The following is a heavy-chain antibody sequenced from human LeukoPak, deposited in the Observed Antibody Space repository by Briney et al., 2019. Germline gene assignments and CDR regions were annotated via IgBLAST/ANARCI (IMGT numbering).Heavy chain of an antibody. V-gene: IGHV4-38-2*01. CDR1: GYSISSGYY. J-gene: IGHJ4*02. CDR2: IYHSGST. D-gene: IGHD3-22*01. Sequence: SETLSLTCAVSGYSISSGYYWGWIRQPPGKGLEWIGSIYHSGSTYYNPFLKSRVTISVDTSKNQFSLKLSSVTAADTAVYYCARLSRDYDSSGYYPDYWGQGTLVTVSS. CDR3: ARLSRDYDSSGYYPDY.